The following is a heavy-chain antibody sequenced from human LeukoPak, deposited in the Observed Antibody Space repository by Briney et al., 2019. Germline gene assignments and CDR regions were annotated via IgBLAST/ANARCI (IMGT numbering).Heavy chain of an antibody. CDR3: ARWTRERRTGNYYYGMDV. J-gene: IGHJ6*02. V-gene: IGHV4-34*01. Sequence: SETLSLTCAVYGGFFSGYYWSWIRQPPGKGLEWIGEINHSGSTNYNPSLKSRVTISVDTSKNQFSLKLSSVTAADTAVYYCARWTRERRTGNYYYGMDVWGQGTTVTVSS. D-gene: IGHD7-27*01. CDR1: GGFFSGYY. CDR2: INHSGST.